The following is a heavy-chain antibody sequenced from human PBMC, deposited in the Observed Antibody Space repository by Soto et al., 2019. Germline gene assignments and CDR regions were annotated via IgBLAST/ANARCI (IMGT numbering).Heavy chain of an antibody. CDR3: ARGHIPVYGPVPDYFDS. Sequence: QVHLQQWGAGLLKPSETLSLTCGVYGGSLRGSYWSWIRQPPGKALEWLGKVTHSGSTTFNPSLKSRVSVSVDTSDNQSSLKLTSVTAADTAVYYGARGHIPVYGPVPDYFDSWGQGTLVTVSS. J-gene: IGHJ4*02. CDR1: GGSLRGSY. V-gene: IGHV4-34*02. D-gene: IGHD2-21*01. CDR2: VTHSGST.